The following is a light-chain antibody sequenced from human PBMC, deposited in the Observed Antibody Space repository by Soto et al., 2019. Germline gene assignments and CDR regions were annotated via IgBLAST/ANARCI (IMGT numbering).Light chain of an antibody. CDR1: QGVTTN. Sequence: EIVMTQSPATLSVSPGERATLSCRAGQGVTTNFAWYQQKSGQSPRLLIYGISKRATDIPDRFSGSGSGTEFTLTISSLQPEDFATYYCQQHGQWPITFGQGTRL. V-gene: IGKV3D-15*01. CDR2: GIS. J-gene: IGKJ5*01. CDR3: QQHGQWPIT.